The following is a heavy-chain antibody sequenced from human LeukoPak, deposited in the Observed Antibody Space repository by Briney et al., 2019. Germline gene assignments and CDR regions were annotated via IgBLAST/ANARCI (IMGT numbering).Heavy chain of an antibody. CDR3: AAAQNYYGSGREYFQH. CDR1: GFTFTSSA. J-gene: IGHJ1*01. Sequence: SVKVSCKASGFTFTSSAVQWVRQARGQRLEWIGWIVVGSGEPNYEQKFQERVTITRDMSISTVYMELSSLRSEDTAVYYCAAAQNYYGSGREYFQHWGQGTLVTVSS. D-gene: IGHD3-10*01. CDR2: IVVGSGEP. V-gene: IGHV1-58*01.